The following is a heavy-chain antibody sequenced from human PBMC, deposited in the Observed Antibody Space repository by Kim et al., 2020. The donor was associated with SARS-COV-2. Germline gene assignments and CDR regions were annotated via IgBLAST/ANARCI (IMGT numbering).Heavy chain of an antibody. CDR3: AKPPRDYGDYDDY. CDR2: IYSGGSST. J-gene: IGHJ4*02. CDR1: GFTFSSYA. D-gene: IGHD4-17*01. V-gene: IGHV3-23*03. Sequence: GGSLRLSCAASGFTFSSYAMSWVRQAPGKGLEWVSVIYSGGSSTYYADSVKGRFTISRDNSKNTLYLQMNSLRAEDTAVYYCAKPPRDYGDYDDYWGQGTLVTVSS.